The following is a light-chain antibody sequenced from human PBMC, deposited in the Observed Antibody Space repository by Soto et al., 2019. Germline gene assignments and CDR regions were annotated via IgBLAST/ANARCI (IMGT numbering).Light chain of an antibody. J-gene: IGLJ3*02. CDR2: DVN. CDR1: SSDVGSYNY. V-gene: IGLV2-14*01. Sequence: QSALTQPASVSASPGQSITISCTGTSSDVGSYNYVSWYQEHPGKAPKLIIFDVNNRPSGVSHRFSGSKSGNTASLTISGLQAEDEADYYCSSYTSSSTWVFGGRTKLTVL. CDR3: SSYTSSSTWV.